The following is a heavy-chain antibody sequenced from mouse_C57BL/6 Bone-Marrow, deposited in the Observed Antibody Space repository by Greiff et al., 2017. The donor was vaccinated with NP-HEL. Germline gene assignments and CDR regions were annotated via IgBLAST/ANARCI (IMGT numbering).Heavy chain of an antibody. CDR2: IDPSDSYT. CDR3: APLRSFAY. D-gene: IGHD2-12*01. V-gene: IGHV1-59*01. Sequence: VQLQQPGAELVRPGTSVKLSCKASGYTFTSYWMHWVKQRPGQGLEWIGVIDPSDSYTNYNQKFKGKATLTVDTSSSTAYMQLSSLTSEDSAVYYCAPLRSFAYWGQGTLVTVSA. J-gene: IGHJ3*01. CDR1: GYTFTSYW.